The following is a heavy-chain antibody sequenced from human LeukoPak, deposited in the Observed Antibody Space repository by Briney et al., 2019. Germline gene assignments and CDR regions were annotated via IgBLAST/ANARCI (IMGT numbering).Heavy chain of an antibody. V-gene: IGHV3-33*06. Sequence: PGGSPRLSCAASGFTFSSYGMHWVRQAPGKGLEWVAVIWYDGSNKYYADSVKGRFTISRDNSKNTLYLQMHSLRAEDTAVYYCAKEIGAARPRYYFDYWGQGTLVTVSS. CDR3: AKEIGAARPRYYFDY. CDR2: IWYDGSNK. J-gene: IGHJ4*02. CDR1: GFTFSSYG. D-gene: IGHD6-6*01.